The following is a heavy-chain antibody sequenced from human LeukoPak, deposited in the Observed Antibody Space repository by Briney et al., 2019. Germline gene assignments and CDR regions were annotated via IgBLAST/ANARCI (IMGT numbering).Heavy chain of an antibody. CDR3: ARDRPPYYYFDY. Sequence: ASVKVSCKASGYTFTSYDVHWVRQAPGQGLEWMEWINAGNGNTKYSQKFQGRGTITRDTSASTAYMELSSLRSEDTAVYYCARDRPPYYYFDYWGQGTLVTVSS. CDR2: INAGNGNT. V-gene: IGHV1-3*01. J-gene: IGHJ4*02. CDR1: GYTFTSYD. D-gene: IGHD6-6*01.